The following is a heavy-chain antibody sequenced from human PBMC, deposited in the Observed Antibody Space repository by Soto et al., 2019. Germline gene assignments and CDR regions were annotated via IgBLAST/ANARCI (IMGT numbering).Heavy chain of an antibody. Sequence: EVQLVESGGGLVQPGVSLRLSCAASGFTFSDYYMEWVRQAPGKGLEWVGRIRNKAHSNTTEYGASVKGRFTISRDESKSSLCLQMRSLKTGDSAGYYCASAWFGELKYCDSWGQATLVTVSS. CDR2: IRNKAHSNTT. CDR1: GFTFSDYY. CDR3: ASAWFGELKYCDS. D-gene: IGHD3-10*01. V-gene: IGHV3-72*01. J-gene: IGHJ4*02.